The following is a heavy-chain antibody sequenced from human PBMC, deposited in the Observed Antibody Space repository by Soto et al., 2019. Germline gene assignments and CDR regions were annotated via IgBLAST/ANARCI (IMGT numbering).Heavy chain of an antibody. J-gene: IGHJ5*02. Sequence: LRLSCAASGFTFNTYALHWVRHAPGKGLEWVAVISYDGTNKYYAESVEGRFTISRDNSKNTLLLQMNSLRADDTAVYYCAREEGGYSGYDANWFDPWGQGTLVTAPQ. CDR3: AREEGGYSGYDANWFDP. CDR2: ISYDGTNK. V-gene: IGHV3-30-3*01. D-gene: IGHD5-12*01. CDR1: GFTFNTYA.